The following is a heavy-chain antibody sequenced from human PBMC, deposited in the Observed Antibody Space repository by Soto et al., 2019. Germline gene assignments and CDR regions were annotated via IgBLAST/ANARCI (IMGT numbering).Heavy chain of an antibody. V-gene: IGHV3-23*01. CDR3: AKDLAHYDYIWGSYRYSPLWFDP. CDR1: GFTFSSYA. J-gene: IGHJ5*02. Sequence: PGGSLRLSCAASGFTFSSYAMSWVRQAPGKGLEWVSAISGSGGSTYYADSVKGRFTISRGNSKNTLYLQMNSLRAEDTAVYYCAKDLAHYDYIWGSYRYSPLWFDPWGQGTLVTVSS. D-gene: IGHD3-16*02. CDR2: ISGSGGST.